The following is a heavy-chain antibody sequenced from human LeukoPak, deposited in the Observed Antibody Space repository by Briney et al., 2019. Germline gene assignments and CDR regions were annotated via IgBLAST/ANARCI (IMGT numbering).Heavy chain of an antibody. Sequence: ASVKVSCKASGYTFTGYYIHWVRQAPGQGLEWMGWINPNSGGTNHAQKFQGRVTMTRDTSISTAYMELSRLRSDDTAVYYCARVGSGNYHFDYWGQGTLVTVSS. D-gene: IGHD1-26*01. CDR1: GYTFTGYY. CDR3: ARVGSGNYHFDY. V-gene: IGHV1-2*02. CDR2: INPNSGGT. J-gene: IGHJ4*02.